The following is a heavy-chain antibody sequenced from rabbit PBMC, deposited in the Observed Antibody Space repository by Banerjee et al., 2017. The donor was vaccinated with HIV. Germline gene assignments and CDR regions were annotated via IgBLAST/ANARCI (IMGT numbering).Heavy chain of an antibody. CDR3: ARGPYYTYFNL. Sequence: QSLEESGGDLVKPGASLTLTCTASGFSFSSSYYMCWVRQAPGKGLEWIGCIYTGSGSTWYASWVNGRFTISRSTSLNTVDLKMTSLTAADTATYFCARGPYYTYFNLWGPGTLVTVS. CDR2: IYTGSGST. V-gene: IGHV1S43*01. CDR1: GFSFSSSYY. J-gene: IGHJ4*01. D-gene: IGHD6-1*01.